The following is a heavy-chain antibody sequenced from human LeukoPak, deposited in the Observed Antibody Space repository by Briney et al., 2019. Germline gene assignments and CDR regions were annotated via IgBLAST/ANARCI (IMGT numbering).Heavy chain of an antibody. J-gene: IGHJ4*02. Sequence: RPGGSLRLSCAASGFTFSSYGMHWVRQAPGKGLEWVAVISYDGSNKYYADSVKGRFTISRDNSKNTLYLQMNSLRAEDTAVYYCAKQRGSSSWYIFDYWGQGTLVTVSS. V-gene: IGHV3-30*18. CDR3: AKQRGSSSWYIFDY. CDR2: ISYDGSNK. D-gene: IGHD6-13*01. CDR1: GFTFSSYG.